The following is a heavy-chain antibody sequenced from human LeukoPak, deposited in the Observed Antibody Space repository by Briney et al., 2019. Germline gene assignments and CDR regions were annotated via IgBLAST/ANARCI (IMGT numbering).Heavy chain of an antibody. CDR3: ARVDYDFWSGKGAFDI. Sequence: SETLSLTCTVSGGSISSYYWSWIRQPPGKGLEWIGYIYYSGSTNYNPSLKSRVTISVDTSKNQFPLKLSSVTAADTAVYYCARVDYDFWSGKGAFDIWGQGTMVTVSS. D-gene: IGHD3-3*01. CDR2: IYYSGST. CDR1: GGSISSYY. J-gene: IGHJ3*02. V-gene: IGHV4-59*01.